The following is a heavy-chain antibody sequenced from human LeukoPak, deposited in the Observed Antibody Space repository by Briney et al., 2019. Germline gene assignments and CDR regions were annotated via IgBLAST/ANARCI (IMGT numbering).Heavy chain of an antibody. Sequence: SETLSLTCAVYGGSFSGYYWSWIRQPPGKGLEWIGEINHSGSTNYNPSLKSRVTISVDTSKNQFSLKLSSVTAADTAVYYCARANIYDFWSGYWRSNWFDPWGQGTLVTVSS. CDR1: GGSFSGYY. D-gene: IGHD3-3*01. CDR3: ARANIYDFWSGYWRSNWFDP. CDR2: INHSGST. V-gene: IGHV4-34*01. J-gene: IGHJ5*02.